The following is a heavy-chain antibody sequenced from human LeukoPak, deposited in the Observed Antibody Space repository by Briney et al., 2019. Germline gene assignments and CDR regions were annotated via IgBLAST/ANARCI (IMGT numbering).Heavy chain of an antibody. V-gene: IGHV3-23*01. D-gene: IGHD4-17*01. CDR3: ARDRDYPRDQLDY. CDR1: GFTFSSYA. Sequence: GGSLRLSCAASGFTFSSYAMSWVRQAPGKGLEWVSAISGSGGSTYYADSVKRRFTISRDNSKNTVYLQMESLRAEDTAVYFCARDRDYPRDQLDYWGQGTLVTVSS. CDR2: ISGSGGST. J-gene: IGHJ4*02.